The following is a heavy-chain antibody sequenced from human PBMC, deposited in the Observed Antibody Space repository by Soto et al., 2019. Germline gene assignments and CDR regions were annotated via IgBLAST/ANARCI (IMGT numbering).Heavy chain of an antibody. CDR1: GGSISSGTYH. V-gene: IGHV4-31*03. Sequence: QVQLQESGPRLVKPSQALSLTCSVSGGSISSGTYHWSWIRHQPGKGLEWIGYIFYSGRTYYNPSLKSRVTILADTSNNQFSLKLSSPTAADTAVYFCATTLTTTTGGWFDSWGQGTLVSVSS. D-gene: IGHD7-27*01. CDR3: ATTLTTTTGGWFDS. CDR2: IFYSGRT. J-gene: IGHJ5*01.